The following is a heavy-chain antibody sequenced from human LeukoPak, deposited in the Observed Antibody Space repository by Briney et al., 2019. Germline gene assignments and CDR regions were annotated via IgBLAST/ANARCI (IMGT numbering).Heavy chain of an antibody. Sequence: PGGSLRLSCAASGFTFSSYWMHWVRQAPGKGLVWVSRINSDGRSTSYADSVKGRFTISRDNAKNTLYLQMNSLRAEDTAVYYCARDGYNYYFDYWGQGTLVTVSS. CDR2: INSDGRST. CDR3: ARDGYNYYFDY. D-gene: IGHD5-24*01. CDR1: GFTFSSYW. V-gene: IGHV3-74*01. J-gene: IGHJ4*02.